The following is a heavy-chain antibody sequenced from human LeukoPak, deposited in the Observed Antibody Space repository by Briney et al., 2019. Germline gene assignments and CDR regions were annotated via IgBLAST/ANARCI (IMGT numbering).Heavy chain of an antibody. D-gene: IGHD1-7*01. V-gene: IGHV4-59*08. CDR3: ARRLTTGTNDY. J-gene: IGHJ4*02. CDR1: SDSISSYY. Sequence: SETLSLTCTVSSDSISSYYWSWLRQPPGKGLVWIGYIYYTGTTNYNPSLKSRLTISVDTSKSQFSLRLSSVTAADTAVYFCARRLTTGTNDYWGQGTLVTVSS. CDR2: IYYTGTT.